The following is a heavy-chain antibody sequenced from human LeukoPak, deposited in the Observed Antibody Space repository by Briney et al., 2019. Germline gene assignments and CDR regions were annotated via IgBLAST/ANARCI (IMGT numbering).Heavy chain of an antibody. V-gene: IGHV1-46*01. CDR2: INPSGGST. Sequence: ASVKVSCKASGYTFTSYYMHWVRQAPGQGLEWMGIINPSGGSTSYAQKFQGRVTMTRDTSTSTAYMELSSLRSEDTAVYYCARVGIAAAGTGWFDPWGQGTLVTVSS. CDR3: ARVGIAAAGTGWFDP. J-gene: IGHJ5*02. CDR1: GYTFTSYY. D-gene: IGHD6-13*01.